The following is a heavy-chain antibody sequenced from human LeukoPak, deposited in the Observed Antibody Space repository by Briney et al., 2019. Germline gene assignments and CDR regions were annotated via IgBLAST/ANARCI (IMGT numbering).Heavy chain of an antibody. V-gene: IGHV3-33*01. J-gene: IGHJ4*02. CDR1: GFTFSNYG. CDR3: ARQFAGSSGWCYDY. CDR2: IWYDGSTG. D-gene: IGHD6-19*01. Sequence: GGSLRLSCAASGFTFSNYGMHWVRQAPGKGLEWVAVIWYDGSTGYYLDSVKGRFTISRDNSKNTLYLQMNSLRAEDTAVYYCARQFAGSSGWCYDYWGQGTLVTVSS.